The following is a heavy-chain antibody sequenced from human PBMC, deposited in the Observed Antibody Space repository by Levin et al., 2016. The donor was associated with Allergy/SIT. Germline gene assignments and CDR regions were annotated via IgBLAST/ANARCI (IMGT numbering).Heavy chain of an antibody. CDR2: IASTGSST. J-gene: IGHJ5*02. V-gene: IGHV3-11*01. CDR3: ARDSGDYDTNWFDL. D-gene: IGHD4-17*01. CDR1: GFTFSDYY. Sequence: LSLTCAASGFTFSDYYMSWIRQAPGKGLQWVSYIASTGSSTYYADSVRGRFTISRDNAKNSVYLQMNSLRAEDSAVYYCARDSGDYDTNWFDLWGQGTLVTVSS.